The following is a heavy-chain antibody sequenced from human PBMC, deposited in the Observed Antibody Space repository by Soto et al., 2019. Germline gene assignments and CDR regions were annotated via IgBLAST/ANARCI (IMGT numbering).Heavy chain of an antibody. J-gene: IGHJ4*02. D-gene: IGHD3-10*01. Sequence: PGGSLRLSCAASGFTFSSYAMSWVRQAPGKGLEWVSAISGSGGSTYYADSVKGRFTISRDNSKNTLYLQMNSLRAEDTAVYYCAKDSFGRGVGGHVDYWGQGTLVTVSS. CDR3: AKDSFGRGVGGHVDY. CDR1: GFTFSSYA. V-gene: IGHV3-23*01. CDR2: ISGSGGST.